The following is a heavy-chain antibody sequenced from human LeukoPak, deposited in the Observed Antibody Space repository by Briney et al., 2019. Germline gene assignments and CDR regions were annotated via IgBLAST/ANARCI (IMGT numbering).Heavy chain of an antibody. J-gene: IGHJ6*04. CDR2: ISGNNGNT. CDR3: ARETTLVKGIMTGIYYYRMDV. CDR1: GYTFTSYG. Sequence: ASVKVSCKASGYTFTSYGISWVRQAPGQGLEWMGWISGNNGNTNYAEQFQGRVTMTTDTSTSTAYMEMRSLRSDDTAVYFCARETTLVKGIMTGIYYYRMDVWGKGTTVTVSS. D-gene: IGHD3-10*01. V-gene: IGHV1-18*01.